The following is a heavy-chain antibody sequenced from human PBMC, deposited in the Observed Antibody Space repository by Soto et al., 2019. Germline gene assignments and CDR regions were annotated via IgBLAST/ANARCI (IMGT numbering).Heavy chain of an antibody. J-gene: IGHJ5*02. CDR1: GFTFSSYS. V-gene: IGHV3-48*01. CDR3: ARDFIVVVPAARVDWFDP. CDR2: ISSSSSTI. Sequence: PGGSLRLSCAASGFTFSSYSMNWVRQAPGKGLEWVSYISSSSSTIYYADSVKGRFTISRDNAKNSLYLQMNSLRAEDTAVYYCARDFIVVVPAARVDWFDPWGQGTLVTVSS. D-gene: IGHD2-2*01.